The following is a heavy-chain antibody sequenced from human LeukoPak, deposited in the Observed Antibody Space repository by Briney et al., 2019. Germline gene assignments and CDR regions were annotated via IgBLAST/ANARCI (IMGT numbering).Heavy chain of an antibody. J-gene: IGHJ4*02. CDR1: GFTFSSFW. Sequence: GGSLRLSCAASGFTFSSFWMNWVRQAPGRGLEWVANIKQDGSEKYYVDSVKGRFTISRGNAKNSLYLQMNSLRAEDTALYYCARSHSGSYDGYFDYWGQGTLVTVSS. D-gene: IGHD1-26*01. CDR2: IKQDGSEK. CDR3: ARSHSGSYDGYFDY. V-gene: IGHV3-7*05.